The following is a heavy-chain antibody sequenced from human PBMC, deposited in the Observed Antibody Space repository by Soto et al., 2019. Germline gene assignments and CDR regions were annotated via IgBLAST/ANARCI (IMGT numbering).Heavy chain of an antibody. D-gene: IGHD1-1*01. Sequence: EVQLVESGGGLVQAGGSLSSSGAASGFAFSNFGTGWVRQPPAGGLEWVANINQDGTGKGYLDSVKGRFTVSRDNAKNSLYLQMHSLRAEDTALYYCALDFGDWGRGTLVTVS. CDR2: INQDGTGK. CDR3: ALDFGD. CDR1: GFAFSNFG. J-gene: IGHJ4*02. V-gene: IGHV3-7*01.